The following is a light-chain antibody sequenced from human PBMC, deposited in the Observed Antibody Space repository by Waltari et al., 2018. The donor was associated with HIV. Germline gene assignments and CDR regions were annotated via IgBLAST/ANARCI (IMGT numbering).Light chain of an antibody. CDR1: QTVIIN. J-gene: IGKJ3*01. V-gene: IGKV3-15*01. CDR3: QQYSSYSAT. Sequence: EIVMTQSPATLSVSPGERATLSCRASQTVIINLAWYQQKPGQAPRLLVYGASTRAAGVPARFTGSGSGTEFTLTISSLQSEDFAVYYCQQYSSYSATFGPGTKVDIK. CDR2: GAS.